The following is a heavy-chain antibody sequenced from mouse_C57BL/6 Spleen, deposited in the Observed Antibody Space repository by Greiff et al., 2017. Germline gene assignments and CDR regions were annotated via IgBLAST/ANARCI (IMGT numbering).Heavy chain of an antibody. Sequence: VQLQQSGAELVMPGASVKLSCKASGYTFTSYWMHWVKQRPIQGLEWIGNIDPSDSETHYNQKFKDKATLTVDKSSSTAYMQLSSLTSEDSAVYYCATERGGYAMDYWGQGTSVTVSS. CDR3: ATERGGYAMDY. CDR1: GYTFTSYW. V-gene: IGHV1-52*01. J-gene: IGHJ4*01. CDR2: IDPSDSET.